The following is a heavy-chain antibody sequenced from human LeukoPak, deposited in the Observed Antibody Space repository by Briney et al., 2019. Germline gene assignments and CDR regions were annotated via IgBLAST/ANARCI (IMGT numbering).Heavy chain of an antibody. CDR1: GGTFSSYA. V-gene: IGHV1-69*05. CDR2: IIPIFGTA. J-gene: IGHJ4*02. Sequence: ASVKVSCKASGGTFSSYAISWVRQAPGQGLEWMGGIIPIFGTANYAQKFQSRATMTRDTSTSTVYMELSSLRSEDTAVYYCARDFPGYSSSWYPIDYWGQGTLVSVSS. D-gene: IGHD6-13*01. CDR3: ARDFPGYSSSWYPIDY.